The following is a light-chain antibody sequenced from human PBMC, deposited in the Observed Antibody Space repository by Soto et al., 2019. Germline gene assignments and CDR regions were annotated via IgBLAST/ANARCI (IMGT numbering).Light chain of an antibody. J-gene: IGLJ2*01. CDR3: QSYDSSLSGVV. CDR2: XXX. Sequence: QSVLTQPPSVSGAPGQRVTISCTGSNSNIGADYHVHWYQQLPGTTPKLLIYXXXXXXXXXXXXXXXSKSGTSASLAIAGXXXXXXXXXXCQSYDSSLSGVVFGGGTKLTVL. V-gene: IGLV1-40*01. CDR1: NSNIGADYH.